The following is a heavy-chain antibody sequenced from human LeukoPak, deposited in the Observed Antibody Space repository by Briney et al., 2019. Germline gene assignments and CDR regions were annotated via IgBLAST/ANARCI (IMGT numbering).Heavy chain of an antibody. CDR3: ARVFELPLWYFDL. CDR2: IIPIFGTA. Sequence: SVKVSCKGSGGTFSSYAISGVRQAPGQGLEWMGGIIPIFGTANYAQKFQGRVTITADKSTSTAYMELSSLGSEDTAVYYCARVFELPLWYFDLWGRGTLVTVSS. V-gene: IGHV1-69*06. D-gene: IGHD1-26*01. CDR1: GGTFSSYA. J-gene: IGHJ2*01.